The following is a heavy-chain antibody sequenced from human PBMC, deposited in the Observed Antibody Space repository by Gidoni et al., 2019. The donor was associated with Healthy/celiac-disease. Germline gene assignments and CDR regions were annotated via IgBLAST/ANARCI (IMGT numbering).Heavy chain of an antibody. CDR2: IWYDGSNK. CDR1: GFTFSRYG. V-gene: IGHV3-33*01. D-gene: IGHD3-22*01. Sequence: QVQLVESGGGVVQPGRSLRLSCAAYGFTFSRYGRHWVRHAPGKGLEWGAVIWYDGSNKYYADSVKGRFTISRDNSKNTLYLQMNSLRAEDTAVYYCATTSYYSSGYNFDYWGQGTLVTVSS. CDR3: ATTSYYSSGYNFDY. J-gene: IGHJ4*02.